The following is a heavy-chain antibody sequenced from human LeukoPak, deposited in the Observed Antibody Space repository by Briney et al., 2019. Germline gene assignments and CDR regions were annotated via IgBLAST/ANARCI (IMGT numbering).Heavy chain of an antibody. Sequence: PGGSLRLSCAASRFTFSHYGMTWVRQAPGKGLEWVSAISGSGGSTYYAGSVKGRFTISRDNSKNTLYLQMNSLRADDTAVYYCAKSHHVTAIDYWGQGTLVTVSS. J-gene: IGHJ4*02. D-gene: IGHD2-21*02. CDR2: ISGSGGST. CDR1: RFTFSHYG. V-gene: IGHV3-23*01. CDR3: AKSHHVTAIDY.